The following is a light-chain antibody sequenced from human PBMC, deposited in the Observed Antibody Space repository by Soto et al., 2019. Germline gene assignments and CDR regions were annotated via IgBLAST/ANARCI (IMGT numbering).Light chain of an antibody. Sequence: EIALTQSAGTLSSSAGETATLTCWASQSLTSSYLAWYQQRSGQAPSLLIYGVSSRATGIPDRFSGSGYGTDFNLTITRLETEDFAVYYCQHYGYSLWTFGQGTKVDIK. J-gene: IGKJ1*01. CDR3: QHYGYSLWT. V-gene: IGKV3-20*01. CDR1: QSLTSSY. CDR2: GVS.